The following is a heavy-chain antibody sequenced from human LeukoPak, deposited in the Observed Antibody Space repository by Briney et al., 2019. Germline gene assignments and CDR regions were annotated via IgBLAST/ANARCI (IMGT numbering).Heavy chain of an antibody. D-gene: IGHD2-15*01. CDR1: GGSISSSSYY. Sequence: PSETLSLTCTVSGGSISSSSYYWGWIRQPPGKGLEWIGEINHSGSTNYNPSLKSRVTISVDTSKNQFSLKLSSVTAADTAVYYCARASASSYFPFDYWGQGTLVTVSS. J-gene: IGHJ4*02. CDR2: INHSGST. CDR3: ARASASSYFPFDY. V-gene: IGHV4-39*07.